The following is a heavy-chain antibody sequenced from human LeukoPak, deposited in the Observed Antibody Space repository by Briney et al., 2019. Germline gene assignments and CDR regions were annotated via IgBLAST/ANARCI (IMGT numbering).Heavy chain of an antibody. CDR3: VGAPNQYYLDY. D-gene: IGHD3-16*01. CDR1: GGSFSGYY. CDR2: INHSGST. J-gene: IGHJ4*02. Sequence: SETLSLTCAVYGGSFSGYYWSWIRQPPGKGLEWIGEINHSGSTNYNPSLKSRVTMSFDTSKNQFSLSLSSVTASDTAVYFCVGAPNQYYLDYWGQGTLVAVSS. V-gene: IGHV4-34*01.